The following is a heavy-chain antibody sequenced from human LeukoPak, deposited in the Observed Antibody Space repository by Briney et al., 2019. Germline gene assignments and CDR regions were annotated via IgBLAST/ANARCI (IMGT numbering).Heavy chain of an antibody. CDR3: AREGFTIFGAAVGAFDI. Sequence: ASVKVSCKASGYTFTSYGISWVRQAPGQGLEWMGWISAYNGNTNYAQKLQGRVTMTTDTSTSTAYMELRSLRSDDTAVYYCAREGFTIFGAAVGAFDIWGQGTMVTVSS. D-gene: IGHD3-3*01. V-gene: IGHV1-18*01. CDR1: GYTFTSYG. CDR2: ISAYNGNT. J-gene: IGHJ3*02.